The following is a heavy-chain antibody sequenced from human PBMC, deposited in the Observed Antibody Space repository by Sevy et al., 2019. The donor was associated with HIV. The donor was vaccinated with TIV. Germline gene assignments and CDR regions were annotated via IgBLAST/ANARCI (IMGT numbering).Heavy chain of an antibody. J-gene: IGHJ4*02. CDR3: ARGIAVAGTGTYFDY. V-gene: IGHV4-31*03. Sequence: SETLSLTCTVSGGSISSGGYYWSWIRQHPGKGLEWIGYIYYSGSTYYNPSLKSRVTISVDTSKNQFSLKLSSVTAADTAVYYCARGIAVAGTGTYFDYWGQGTLVTVSS. CDR1: GGSISSGGYY. D-gene: IGHD6-19*01. CDR2: IYYSGST.